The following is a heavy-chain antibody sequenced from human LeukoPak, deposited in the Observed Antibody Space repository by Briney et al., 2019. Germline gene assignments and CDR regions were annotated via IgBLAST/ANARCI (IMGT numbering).Heavy chain of an antibody. CDR1: GFTFSSYS. V-gene: IGHV3-48*04. J-gene: IGHJ5*02. CDR3: AREELMTTVDPNWFDP. D-gene: IGHD4-23*01. Sequence: PGGSLRLSCAASGFTFSSYSMNWVRQAPGKGLEWVSYISSSSSTIYYADSVKGRFTISRDNAKNSLYLQMNSLRAEDTAVYYCAREELMTTVDPNWFDPWGQGTLVTVSS. CDR2: ISSSSSTI.